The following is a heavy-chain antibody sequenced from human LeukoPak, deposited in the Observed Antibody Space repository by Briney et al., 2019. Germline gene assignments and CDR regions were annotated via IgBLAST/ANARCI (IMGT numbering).Heavy chain of an antibody. V-gene: IGHV4-59*01. CDR3: ARKDGDG. Sequence: SETLSLTCSVSGVSISSYHRTWIRQPPGEGLEWIGHIYNCGSTNYNPSLRGRVTISLDTSKNQVSLKLSSVTAADTAMYYCARKDGDGWGQGTLVTVSS. CDR1: GVSISSYH. J-gene: IGHJ4*02. CDR2: IYNCGST. D-gene: IGHD5-24*01.